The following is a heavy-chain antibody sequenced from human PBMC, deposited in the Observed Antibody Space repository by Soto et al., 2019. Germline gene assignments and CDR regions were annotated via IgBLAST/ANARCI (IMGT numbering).Heavy chain of an antibody. J-gene: IGHJ6*03. CDR1: GFTFDDYA. CDR3: AKAGIAVAGHYYYMDV. Sequence: GGSLRLSCAASGFTFDDYAMHWVRQAPGKGLEWVSGISWNSGSIGYADSVKGRFTISRDNAKNSLYLQMNSLRAEDTALYYCAKAGIAVAGHYYYMDVWGKGTTVTVSS. D-gene: IGHD6-19*01. V-gene: IGHV3-9*01. CDR2: ISWNSGSI.